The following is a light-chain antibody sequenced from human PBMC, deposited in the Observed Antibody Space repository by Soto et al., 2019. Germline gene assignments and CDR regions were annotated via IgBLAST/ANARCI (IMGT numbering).Light chain of an antibody. CDR2: GAS. Sequence: ELVMTQSPATLSVSPGERATLSCRASQSVSSNLAWYQHKPGQAPSLLIYGASTRATGIPARFSGSGSGTEFTLTISSLQSEDFAVYYCQQYTSRPTYTFGQGTKLEIK. V-gene: IGKV3-15*01. CDR3: QQYTSRPTYT. J-gene: IGKJ2*01. CDR1: QSVSSN.